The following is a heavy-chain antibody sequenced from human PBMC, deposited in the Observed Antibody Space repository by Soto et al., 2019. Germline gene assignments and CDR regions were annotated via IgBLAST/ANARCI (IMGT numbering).Heavy chain of an antibody. V-gene: IGHV3-48*02. CDR1: GLTFSGYR. D-gene: IGHD5-12*01. J-gene: IGHJ4*02. Sequence: EVQLVESGGGLVQPGGSLGLSWAASGLTFSGYRMNWAGRAPGKGLEWVSYISSSSSTIYYADSVKGRFTISRDNAKNSLYLQMNSLRDEDTAVYYCARYSGYVEWGQGTLVTVSS. CDR3: ARYSGYVE. CDR2: ISSSSSTI.